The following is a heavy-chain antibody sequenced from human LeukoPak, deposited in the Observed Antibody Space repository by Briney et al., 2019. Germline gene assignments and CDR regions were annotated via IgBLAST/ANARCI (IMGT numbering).Heavy chain of an antibody. J-gene: IGHJ5*02. V-gene: IGHV1-2*06. CDR3: ARDHPNRYYDSSDRFDP. CDR1: GYTFTGYY. D-gene: IGHD3-22*01. CDR2: INPNSGGT. Sequence: GASVKVSCKASGYTFTGYYMHWVRQAPGQGLEWMGRINPNSGGTNYAQKLQGRVTMTTDTSTSTAYMELRSLRSDDTAVYYCARDHPNRYYDSSDRFDPWGQGTLVTVSS.